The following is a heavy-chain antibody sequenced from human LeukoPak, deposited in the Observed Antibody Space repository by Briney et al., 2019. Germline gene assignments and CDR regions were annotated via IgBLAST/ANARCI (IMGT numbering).Heavy chain of an antibody. D-gene: IGHD2-15*01. CDR1: GGSFSGYY. V-gene: IGHV4-34*01. CDR2: INHSGST. Sequence: SETLSLTCAVYGGSFSGYYWSWIRQPPGKGLEWIGEINHSGSTNYNPSLKSRVTISIDTSKNQFSLKLSSVTAADTAVYYCARDGCGGSCFHYYYYYMDVRGKGTTVTISS. CDR3: ARDGCGGSCFHYYYYYMDV. J-gene: IGHJ6*03.